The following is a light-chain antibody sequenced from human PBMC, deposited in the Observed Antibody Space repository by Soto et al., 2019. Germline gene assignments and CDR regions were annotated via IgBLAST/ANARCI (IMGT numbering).Light chain of an antibody. V-gene: IGKV3-15*01. Sequence: EIVLTQSPATLSLSPGERATLSFRASQSVSSYLAWYQQKPGQAPRLLIYDASTKATVIPARFSGSGSGTEFTLTISSLQSEDFAVYYCQQYNDWPPITFGQGTRLEIK. CDR2: DAS. J-gene: IGKJ5*01. CDR1: QSVSSY. CDR3: QQYNDWPPIT.